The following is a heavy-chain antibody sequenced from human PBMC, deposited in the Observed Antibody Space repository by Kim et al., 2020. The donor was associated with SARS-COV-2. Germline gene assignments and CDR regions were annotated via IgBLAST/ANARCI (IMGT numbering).Heavy chain of an antibody. D-gene: IGHD3-10*01. V-gene: IGHV3-11*06. J-gene: IGHJ5*02. Sequence: GRFTISRDHAKNSLYLQMSSLRAEDTAVYYCARVGVIVWFGVSVSNWFDPWGQGTLVTVSS. CDR3: ARVGVIVWFGVSVSNWFDP.